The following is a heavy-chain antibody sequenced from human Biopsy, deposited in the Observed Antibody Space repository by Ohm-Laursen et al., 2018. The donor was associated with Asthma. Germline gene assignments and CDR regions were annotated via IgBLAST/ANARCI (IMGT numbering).Heavy chain of an antibody. J-gene: IGHJ4*02. CDR1: GFKFDEYT. Sequence: SLRLSCSASGFKFDEYTMHWVRQAPGKGLEWVSGISWNSATIGYAGSVEGRFTISRDNVKNSVFLHMDSLRPEDTAFYYCAKVRADWVITESFDYWGQGVLVTVSS. D-gene: IGHD3-22*01. CDR3: AKVRADWVITESFDY. V-gene: IGHV3-9*01. CDR2: ISWNSATI.